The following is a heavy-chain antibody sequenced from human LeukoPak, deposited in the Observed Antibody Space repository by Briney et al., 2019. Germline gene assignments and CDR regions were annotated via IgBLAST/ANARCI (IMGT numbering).Heavy chain of an antibody. CDR2: IKQDGSEK. Sequence: GGSLRLSCAASGFTFSSYWMSWVRQAPGKGLEWVANIKQDGSEKYYVDSVKGRFTISRDNAKNSLYLQMNSLRAEDTAVYYCASAYYDSSGYYYDYYYYYGMDVWGQGTTVTVSS. V-gene: IGHV3-7*01. J-gene: IGHJ6*02. D-gene: IGHD3-22*01. CDR1: GFTFSSYW. CDR3: ASAYYDSSGYYYDYYYYYGMDV.